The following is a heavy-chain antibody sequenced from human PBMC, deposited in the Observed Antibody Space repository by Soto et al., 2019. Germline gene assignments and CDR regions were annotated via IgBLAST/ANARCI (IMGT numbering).Heavy chain of an antibody. J-gene: IGHJ4*02. Sequence: PGGSLRLSCTASGFTFRSYAMSWVRQAPGKGLEWVSAISGSGGSTSYADSVKGRFTISRGNSKNTLYLQMNGLRVEDTAVYYCAKDRLAGNFDYWGQGTQVTVSS. CDR2: ISGSGGST. CDR1: GFTFRSYA. CDR3: AKDRLAGNFDY. V-gene: IGHV3-23*01.